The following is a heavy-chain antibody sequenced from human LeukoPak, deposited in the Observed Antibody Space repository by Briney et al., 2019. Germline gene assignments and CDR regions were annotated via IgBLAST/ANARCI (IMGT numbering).Heavy chain of an antibody. CDR3: ARGFDCSSTSCSCMDV. Sequence: GGSLRLSRVASGFPFSDYYMSWIRQAPGKGLDWVSYISGSGSDIYYADSVKGRFTISRDNAKNSLHLQMNSLRAEDTAVYYCARGFDCSSTSCSCMDVWGQGTTVTVSS. J-gene: IGHJ6*02. CDR1: GFPFSDYY. CDR2: ISGSGSDI. D-gene: IGHD2-2*01. V-gene: IGHV3-11*01.